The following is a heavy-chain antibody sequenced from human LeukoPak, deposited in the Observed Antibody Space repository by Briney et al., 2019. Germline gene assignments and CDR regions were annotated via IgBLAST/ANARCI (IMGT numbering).Heavy chain of an antibody. CDR2: IYYSGST. Sequence: SETLSLTCTVSGGSISSYYWSWIRQPPGKGLEWIGYIYYSGSTNYNPSLKSRVTISVDTSKNQLSLKLSSVTAADTAVYYCAREGTDGSGSPRAFDIWGQGTMVTVSS. D-gene: IGHD3-10*01. V-gene: IGHV4-59*01. CDR3: AREGTDGSGSPRAFDI. J-gene: IGHJ3*02. CDR1: GGSISSYY.